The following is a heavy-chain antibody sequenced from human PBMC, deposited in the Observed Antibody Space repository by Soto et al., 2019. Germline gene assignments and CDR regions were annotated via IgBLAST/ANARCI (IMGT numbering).Heavy chain of an antibody. Sequence: PSETLSLTCTVSGGSVSSGSYYWSWIRQPPGKGLEWIGYIYYSGSTNYNPSLKSRVTISVDTSKNQFSLKLSSVTAADTAVYYCARAGFRSLEWYWFDPWGQGTLVTVSS. CDR1: GGSVSSGSYY. J-gene: IGHJ5*02. CDR3: ARAGFRSLEWYWFDP. D-gene: IGHD3-3*01. V-gene: IGHV4-61*01. CDR2: IYYSGST.